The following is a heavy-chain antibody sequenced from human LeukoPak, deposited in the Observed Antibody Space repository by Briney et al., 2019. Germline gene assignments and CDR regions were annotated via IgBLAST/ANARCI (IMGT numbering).Heavy chain of an antibody. V-gene: IGHV4-4*07. CDR3: ARHEYSSGWYRYFDY. CDR1: GGSISRYY. Sequence: PSETLSLTCTVSGGSISRYYWSWIRQPAGKGLEWIGRIYTSGITDYNLSLKSRVTMSLDTSKNQFSLKLSSVTAVDTAVYYCARHEYSSGWYRYFDYWGQGTLVTVSS. J-gene: IGHJ4*02. D-gene: IGHD6-19*01. CDR2: IYTSGIT.